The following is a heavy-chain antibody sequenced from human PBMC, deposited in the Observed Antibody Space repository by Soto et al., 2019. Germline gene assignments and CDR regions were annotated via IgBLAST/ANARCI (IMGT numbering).Heavy chain of an antibody. J-gene: IGHJ6*04. CDR2: INHSGST. Sequence: SETLSLTCAVYGGSFSGYYWSWIRQPPGKGLEWIGEINHSGSTNYNPSLKSRVTISVDTSKNQFSLKLSSVTASDTAVYYCARGVGGNYYYYYGMEVWGKGNTVAVSS. V-gene: IGHV4-34*01. D-gene: IGHD3-10*01. CDR3: ARGVGGNYYYYYGMEV. CDR1: GGSFSGYY.